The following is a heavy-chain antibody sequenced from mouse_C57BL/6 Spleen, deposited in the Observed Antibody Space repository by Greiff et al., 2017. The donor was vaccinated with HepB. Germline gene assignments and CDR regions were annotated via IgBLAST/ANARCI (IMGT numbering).Heavy chain of an antibody. D-gene: IGHD1-1*01. J-gene: IGHJ4*01. V-gene: IGHV5-17*01. CDR3: ARAFITTVVDAMDY. CDR2: ISSGSSTI. CDR1: GFTFSDYG. Sequence: EVQVVESGGGLVKPGGSLKLSCAASGFTFSDYGMHWVRQAPEKGLEWVAYISSGSSTIYYADTVKGRFTISRDNAKNTLFLQMTSLRSEDTAMYYCARAFITTVVDAMDYWGQGTSVTVSS.